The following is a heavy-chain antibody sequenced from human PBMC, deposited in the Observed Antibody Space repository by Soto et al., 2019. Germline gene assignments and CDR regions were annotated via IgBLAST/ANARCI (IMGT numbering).Heavy chain of an antibody. CDR1: GFTFTNAW. D-gene: IGHD6-13*01. Sequence: EVQLVESGGGLVRPGGSLRLSCTASGFTFTNAWMHWVRQAPGKGLEWIGRLKSKTDGGATDYAAPVKGRFTISRDDSKSTLYLQMKSLKTGDSAVYYCTAPEDTDAWYGNYAVDIWGQGTMVTVSS. CDR2: LKSKTDGGAT. J-gene: IGHJ3*02. CDR3: TAPEDTDAWYGNYAVDI. V-gene: IGHV3-15*01.